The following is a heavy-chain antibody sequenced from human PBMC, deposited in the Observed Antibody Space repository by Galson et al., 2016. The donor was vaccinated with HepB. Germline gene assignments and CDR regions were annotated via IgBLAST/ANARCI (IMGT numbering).Heavy chain of an antibody. J-gene: IGHJ4*02. D-gene: IGHD2/OR15-2a*01. CDR1: GDSISRINFF. CDR3: ASHYNFYERDS. CDR2: IYQSGST. Sequence: SETLSLTCTVSGDSISRINFFWGWIRQPPGKGLEWIGSIYQSGSTYQNPSLKSRVTISADTSRNQFFLNLRSVTAADTAVYYCASHYNFYERDSWGQGTLVTVSS. V-gene: IGHV4-39*01.